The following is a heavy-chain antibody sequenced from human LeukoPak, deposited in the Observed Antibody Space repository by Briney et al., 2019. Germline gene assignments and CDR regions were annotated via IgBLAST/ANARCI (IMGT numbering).Heavy chain of an antibody. CDR3: ARVVSSGSQGLYGFDY. CDR1: GYTFTSYA. V-gene: IGHV7-4-1*02. J-gene: IGHJ4*02. D-gene: IGHD1-26*01. CDR2: INTNTGNP. Sequence: GASVKVSRKASGYTFTSYAMNWVRQAPGQGLEWMGWINTNTGNPTYAQGFTGRFVFSLDTSVSTAYLQISSLKAEDTAVYYCARVVSSGSQGLYGFDYWGQGTLVTVSS.